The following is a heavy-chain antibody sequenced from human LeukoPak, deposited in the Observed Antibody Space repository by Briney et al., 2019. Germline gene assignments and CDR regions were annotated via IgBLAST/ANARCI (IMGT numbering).Heavy chain of an antibody. CDR1: GDSISSRSYY. Sequence: PSETLSLTCTVSGDSISSRSYYWDWIRQPPGGGLEWMGSIFYRGSTYYNPSRKIRVTISIDTSKNPSSLKLRSVTAADTAVYYCARNLPHKLDWLLYTAPWFDPWGQGTLVTVSS. D-gene: IGHD3-9*01. CDR2: IFYRGST. V-gene: IGHV4-39*01. CDR3: ARNLPHKLDWLLYTAPWFDP. J-gene: IGHJ5*02.